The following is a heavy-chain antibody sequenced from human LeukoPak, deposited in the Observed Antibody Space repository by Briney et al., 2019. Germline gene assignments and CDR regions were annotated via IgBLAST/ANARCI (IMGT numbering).Heavy chain of an antibody. CDR3: ARTAGGNSYFYYMDV. V-gene: IGHV2-70*01. CDR1: GFSLRTSGMC. CDR2: SDWDDDK. J-gene: IGHJ6*03. D-gene: IGHD4-23*01. Sequence: ESGPALVKPTRTLTLTCTFSGFSLRTSGMCVSWIRQPPGKALEWLALSDWDDDKYYSTYLKTRLTISKDTSKNQVVLTMTNVNPEDTATYYCARTAGGNSYFYYMDVWGKGTTVTVSS.